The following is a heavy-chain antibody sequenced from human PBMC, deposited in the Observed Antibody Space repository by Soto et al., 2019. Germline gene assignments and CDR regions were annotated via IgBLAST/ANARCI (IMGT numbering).Heavy chain of an antibody. CDR1: GFTFSSHA. CDR2: ISSDGTKK. CDR3: ARAPFTYDGFWSGPDDYGMDV. J-gene: IGHJ6*02. V-gene: IGHV3-30-3*01. D-gene: IGHD3-3*01. Sequence: QVQLVESGGGVVQPGRSLRLSCAASGFTFSSHAMHWVRQAPGKGLEWVAVISSDGTKKYYADSVKGRFTISRDNSENTLYLQLSSLRPEDAAVYYCARAPFTYDGFWSGPDDYGMDVGGQGTTVTVSS.